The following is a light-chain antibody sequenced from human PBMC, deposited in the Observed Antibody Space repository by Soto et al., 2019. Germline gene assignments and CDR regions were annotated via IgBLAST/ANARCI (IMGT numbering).Light chain of an antibody. J-gene: IGKJ3*01. CDR1: QGISNF. CDR3: QKNSRVIT. V-gene: IGKV1-27*01. Sequence: DIEMTQSPSSLSSSVGDRVTITCRASQGISNFLAWYQQKPGKVPKLLISAASTLQSGVPSRFSGSGSGTDFTLTITSPQPEDVATYYCQKNSRVITFGPGTKLEIK. CDR2: AAS.